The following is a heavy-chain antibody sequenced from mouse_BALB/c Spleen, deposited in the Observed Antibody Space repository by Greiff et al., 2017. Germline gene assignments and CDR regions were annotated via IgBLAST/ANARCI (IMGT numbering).Heavy chain of an antibody. D-gene: IGHD1-1*01. CDR2: IWAGGST. CDR1: GFSLTSYG. V-gene: IGHV2-9*02. Sequence: QVQLQQSGPGLVAPSQSLSITCTVSGFSLTSYGVHWVRQPPGKGLEWLGVIWAGGSTNYNSALMSRLSISKNNSKSQVFLKMNSLQTDDTAMYYCARDRGYYGSSYRDYFDYWGQGTTLTVSS. CDR3: ARDRGYYGSSYRDYFDY. J-gene: IGHJ2*01.